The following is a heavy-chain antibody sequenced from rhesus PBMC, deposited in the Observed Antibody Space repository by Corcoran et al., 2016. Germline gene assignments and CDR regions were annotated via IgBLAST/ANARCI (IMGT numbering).Heavy chain of an antibody. CDR2: ISGSSGST. D-gene: IGHD2-27*01. CDR3: ARSGYCSGIYCYAYFEF. V-gene: IGHV4-65*01. Sequence: QVQLQESGPGLVKPSETLSLTCAVSGGSVSSSNWWSWIRQPPGKGLEWIGYISGSSGSTYYNPTLRSRVTISTDTSKNQFSLKLSSVTAADTAVYYCARSGYCSGIYCYAYFEFRGQGALVTVSS. J-gene: IGHJ1*01. CDR1: GGSVSSSNW.